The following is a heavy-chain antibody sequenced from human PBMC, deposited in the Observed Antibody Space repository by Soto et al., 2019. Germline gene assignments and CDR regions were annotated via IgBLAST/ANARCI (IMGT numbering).Heavy chain of an antibody. J-gene: IGHJ4*02. CDR2: IIPIFGTA. CDR1: GGTLSSYA. Sequence: SVKVSCKASGGTLSSYAISWLRQAPGQGLEWMGGIIPIFGTANYAQKFQGRVTITADESTSTAYMELSSLRSEDTAVYYCARDFSMVVVAPGYWGQGTLVTVSS. CDR3: ARDFSMVVVAPGY. V-gene: IGHV1-69*13. D-gene: IGHD3-22*01.